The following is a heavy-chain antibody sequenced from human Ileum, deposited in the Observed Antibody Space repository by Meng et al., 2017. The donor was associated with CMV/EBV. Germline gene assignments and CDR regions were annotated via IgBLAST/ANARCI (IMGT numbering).Heavy chain of an antibody. Sequence: QVQGSGPGPGLVKPSQSLSLTFSGYAVISGGYFWGWIRQAARKGLEWIAPVHNSGTTHYNPSLQSRVTMSVDTSKNQFSLKLSSVTAADTAMYYCAAGSSTGGFYYWGQGTLVTVSS. V-gene: IGHV4-61*02. CDR3: AAGSSTGGFYY. D-gene: IGHD2-2*01. CDR2: VHNSGTT. CDR1: AVISGGYF. J-gene: IGHJ4*02.